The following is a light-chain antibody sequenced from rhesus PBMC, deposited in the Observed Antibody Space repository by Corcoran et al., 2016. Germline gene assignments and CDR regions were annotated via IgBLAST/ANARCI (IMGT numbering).Light chain of an antibody. CDR1: QGISSY. V-gene: IGKV1-32*02. CDR2: NAN. J-gene: IGKJ4*01. Sequence: DIQMSQSPSSLSASVGDRVTITCRASQGISSYLNWYQQKPGKAPKLLIYNANILARGVPSRFSGRGSWTDFTRTISSLQPEDFTTFYCQQGNTNPLTFGGGTKVEIK. CDR3: QQGNTNPLT.